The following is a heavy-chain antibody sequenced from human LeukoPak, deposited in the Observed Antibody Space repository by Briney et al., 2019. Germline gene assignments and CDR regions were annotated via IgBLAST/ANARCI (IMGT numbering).Heavy chain of an antibody. CDR3: AREPPAGVPAAIGVEFDY. J-gene: IGHJ4*02. D-gene: IGHD2-2*01. CDR2: IIPIFGTA. V-gene: IGHV1-69*01. Sequence: WASVKVSSKASGGTFSIYAISCVRQAPGQGLEWVGVIIPIFGTANYAQKFQGRVTITADESTSTAYMELSSLRSEDTAVYYCAREPPAGVPAAIGVEFDYWGQGTLVTVSS. CDR1: GGTFSIYA.